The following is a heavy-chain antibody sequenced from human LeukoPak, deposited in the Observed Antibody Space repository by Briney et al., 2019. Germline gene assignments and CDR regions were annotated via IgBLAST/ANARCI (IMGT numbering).Heavy chain of an antibody. CDR2: INHSGST. D-gene: IGHD2-8*01. CDR3: ARGLRYYLYYMDV. CDR1: GGSFSGYY. Sequence: SETLSLTCAVYGGSFSGYYWSWIRQPPGKGLEWIGEINHSGSTNYNPSLKSRVTISVDTSKNQFSPKLSSVTAADTAVYYCARGLRYYLYYMDVWGKGTTVTVSS. V-gene: IGHV4-34*01. J-gene: IGHJ6*03.